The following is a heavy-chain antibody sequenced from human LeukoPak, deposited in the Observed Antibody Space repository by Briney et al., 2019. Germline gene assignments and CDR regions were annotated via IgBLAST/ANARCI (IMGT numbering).Heavy chain of an antibody. V-gene: IGHV1-18*01. CDR2: ISAYNGNT. CDR3: ARGYSGHFDY. D-gene: IGHD3-10*01. J-gene: IGHJ4*02. Sequence: GASVKVSCKASGYTFTSYGISWVRQAPGQGLEWMGWISAYNGNTNYAQKLQGRVTITADESTSAAYMELSSLRSEDTAVYYCARGYSGHFDYWGQGTLVTVSS. CDR1: GYTFTSYG.